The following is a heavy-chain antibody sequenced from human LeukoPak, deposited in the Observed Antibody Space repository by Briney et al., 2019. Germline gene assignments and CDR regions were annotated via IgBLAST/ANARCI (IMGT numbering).Heavy chain of an antibody. J-gene: IGHJ3*02. D-gene: IGHD3-3*01. V-gene: IGHV1-2*02. Sequence: ASVKVSCKASGYTFTGYYMHWVRQAPGQGLEWMGWINPNSGGTNYAEKFQGRVTMTRDTPISTAYMELSRLRSDDTAVYYCARVRFLEWFFDAFDIWGQGTMVTVSS. CDR2: INPNSGGT. CDR3: ARVRFLEWFFDAFDI. CDR1: GYTFTGYY.